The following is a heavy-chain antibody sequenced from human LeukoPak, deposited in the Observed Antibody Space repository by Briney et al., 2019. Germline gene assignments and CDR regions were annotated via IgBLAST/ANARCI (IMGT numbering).Heavy chain of an antibody. J-gene: IGHJ3*02. V-gene: IGHV5-51*01. CDR3: ARPPSGSRRGDAFDI. CDR2: IYPGDSDT. D-gene: IGHD6-19*01. CDR1: GYSFTSYW. Sequence: GESLKISCKGSGYSFTSYWIGWVRQMPGKGLEWMGIIYPGDSDTRYSPSFQGQVTISADKSISTAYLQWSSLKASDTAMYYCARPPSGSRRGDAFDILGQGTMVTVSS.